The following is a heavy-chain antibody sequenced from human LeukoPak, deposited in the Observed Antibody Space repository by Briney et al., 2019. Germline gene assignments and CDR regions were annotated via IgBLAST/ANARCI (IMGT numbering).Heavy chain of an antibody. V-gene: IGHV7-4-1*04. CDR3: ARDPTYCSSTSCSSHHYYGMDV. D-gene: IGHD2-2*01. CDR2: INTNTGNP. CDR1: GYTFTSYA. Sequence: ASVKVSCKASGYTFTSYAMNWVRQAPGQGLEWMGWINTNTGNPTYAQGFTGRFVFSLDTSVSMAYLQISSLKAEDTAVYYRARDPTYCSSTSCSSHHYYGMDVWGQGTTVTVSS. J-gene: IGHJ6*02.